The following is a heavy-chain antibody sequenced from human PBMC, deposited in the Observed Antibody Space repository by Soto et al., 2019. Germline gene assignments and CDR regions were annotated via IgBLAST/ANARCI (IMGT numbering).Heavy chain of an antibody. J-gene: IGHJ5*02. CDR3: ARDPEYYYGSGSYYRGWCDP. CDR1: GYTFTSYG. V-gene: IGHV1-18*01. Sequence: QVQLVQSGAEVKKPGASVKVSCKASGYTFTSYGISWVRQAPGQGLEWMGWISAYNGNTNYAQKLQGRVTMTTDTSTSTAYMELRSLRSDDTAVYYCARDPEYYYGSGSYYRGWCDPWGQGTLVTVSS. D-gene: IGHD3-10*01. CDR2: ISAYNGNT.